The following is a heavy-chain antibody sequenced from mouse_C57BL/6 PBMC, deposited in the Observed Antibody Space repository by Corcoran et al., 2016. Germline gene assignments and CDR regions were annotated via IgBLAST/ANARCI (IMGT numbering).Heavy chain of an antibody. D-gene: IGHD1-1*01. CDR3: AKITTVVAPFDY. Sequence: QIQLVQSGPELKKPGETVKISCKASGYTFTTYGMSWVKQAPGKGLKWMGWINTYSGVPTYADDFRGRFALSLETSASTAYLQINNLKNEDTATYFYAKITTVVAPFDYWGQGTTLTVSS. J-gene: IGHJ2*01. CDR1: GYTFTTYG. V-gene: IGHV9-3*01. CDR2: INTYSGVP.